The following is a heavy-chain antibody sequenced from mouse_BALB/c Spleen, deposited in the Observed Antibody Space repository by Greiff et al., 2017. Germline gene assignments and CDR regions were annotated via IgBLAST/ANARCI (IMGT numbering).Heavy chain of an antibody. CDR1: GFNIKDTY. CDR3: ARSDYYRSLDY. J-gene: IGHJ2*01. D-gene: IGHD2-14*01. V-gene: IGHV14-3*02. CDR2: IDPANGNT. Sequence: EVKLQESGAELVKPGASVKLSCTASGFNIKDTYMHWVKQRPEQGLEWIGRIDPANGNTKYDPKFQGKATITADTSSNTAYLQLSSLTSEDTAVYYCARSDYYRSLDYWGQGTTLTVSS.